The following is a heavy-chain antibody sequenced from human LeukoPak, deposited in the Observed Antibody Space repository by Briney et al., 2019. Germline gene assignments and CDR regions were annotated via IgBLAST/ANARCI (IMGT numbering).Heavy chain of an antibody. CDR3: ASGIVGATSSPIGY. Sequence: GGSLRLSCEASGFTITTYSMTWVRQAPGKGLEWVSSISSSSSYIYYADSVKGRFTISRDNAKNSLYLQMNSLRAEDTAVYYCASGIVGATSSPIGYWGQGTLVTVSS. D-gene: IGHD1-26*01. CDR2: ISSSSSYI. J-gene: IGHJ4*02. V-gene: IGHV3-21*01. CDR1: GFTITTYS.